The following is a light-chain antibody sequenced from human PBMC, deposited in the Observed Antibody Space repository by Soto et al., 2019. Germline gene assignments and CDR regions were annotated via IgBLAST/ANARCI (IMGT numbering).Light chain of an antibody. CDR2: WAS. J-gene: IGKJ4*01. Sequence: VLTQSPSSLAVSLGERATVNCRSSQSVLDNSTNKSYLAWYQKKPGHPPKLLVHWASVREAGVPDRFSGGGSGTDFTLTISSLQAEDVAVYYCQQRYNWLTFGGGTKVEIK. CDR1: QSVLDNSTNKSY. V-gene: IGKV4-1*01. CDR3: QQRYNWLT.